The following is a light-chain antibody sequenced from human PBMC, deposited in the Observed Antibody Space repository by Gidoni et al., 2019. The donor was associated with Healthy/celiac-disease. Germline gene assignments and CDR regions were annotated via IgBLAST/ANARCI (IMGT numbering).Light chain of an antibody. CDR3: SSYTSSSTQV. Sequence: QSALTQPASVSGSPGQSTTIACTGTSSDVGGYNYVSWYQQHPGKAPKLMIYDVSNRPSGVSNRFSGSKSGNTASLTISGLQAEDEADYYCSSYTSSSTQVFGTGTKFTVL. CDR1: SSDVGGYNY. J-gene: IGLJ1*01. CDR2: DVS. V-gene: IGLV2-14*03.